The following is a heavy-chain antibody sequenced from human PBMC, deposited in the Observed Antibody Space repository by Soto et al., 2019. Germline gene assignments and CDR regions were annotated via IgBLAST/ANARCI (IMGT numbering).Heavy chain of an antibody. J-gene: IGHJ4*02. CDR2: IWYDGSNK. CDR3: ASDVRWFGEFDY. V-gene: IGHV3-33*01. Sequence: QVQLVESGGGVVQPGRSLRLSCAASGFTFSSYGMHWVRQAPGKGLEWVAVIWYDGSNKYYADSVKGRFTISRDNSKNTLYLQMNSLRAEDTAVYYCASDVRWFGEFDYWGQGTLVTVSS. D-gene: IGHD3-10*01. CDR1: GFTFSSYG.